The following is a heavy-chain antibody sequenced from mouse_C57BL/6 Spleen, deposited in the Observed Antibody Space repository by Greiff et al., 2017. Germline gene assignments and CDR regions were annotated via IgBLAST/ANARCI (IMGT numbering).Heavy chain of an antibody. CDR3: TTGTVAWFAY. D-gene: IGHD4-1*01. CDR2: IDPETGGT. V-gene: IGHV1-15*01. J-gene: IGHJ3*01. CDR1: GYTFTDYE. Sequence: VKLVESGAELVRPGASVTLSCKASGYTFTDYEMHWVKQTPVHGLEWIGAIDPETGGTAYNQKFKGKAILTADKSSSTAYMELRSLTSEDSAVYYCTTGTVAWFAYWGQGTLVTVSA.